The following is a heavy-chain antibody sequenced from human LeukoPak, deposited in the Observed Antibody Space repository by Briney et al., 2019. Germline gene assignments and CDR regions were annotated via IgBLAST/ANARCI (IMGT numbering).Heavy chain of an antibody. CDR1: EYTFTSYD. CDR2: MNPNSGNT. V-gene: IGHV1-8*01. J-gene: IGHJ6*02. Sequence: ASVKVSCKASEYTFTSYDINWVRQATGQGLVWMGWMNPNSGNTGYAQKFQGRVTMTRNTSISTAYMELSSLRSEDTAVYYCASMGYCSGGSCYPYYYYGMDVWGQGTTVTVSS. CDR3: ASMGYCSGGSCYPYYYYGMDV. D-gene: IGHD2-15*01.